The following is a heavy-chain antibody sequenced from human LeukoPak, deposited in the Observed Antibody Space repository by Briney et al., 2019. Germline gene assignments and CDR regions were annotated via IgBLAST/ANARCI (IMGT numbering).Heavy chain of an antibody. CDR1: GYTFNGFY. J-gene: IGHJ4*02. CDR3: ARWMATVTTPDY. V-gene: IGHV1-2*02. D-gene: IGHD4-11*01. Sequence: ASVKVSCKASGYTFNGFYLHWFGRPPDQGLGGMGWINPNSGGTNYAQKFQGRVTMTRDTSISTAYMELSRLRSDDTAVYYCARWMATVTTPDYWGQGTLVTVSS. CDR2: INPNSGGT.